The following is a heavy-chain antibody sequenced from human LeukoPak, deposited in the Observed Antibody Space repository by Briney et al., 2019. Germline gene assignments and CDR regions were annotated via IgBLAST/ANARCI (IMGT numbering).Heavy chain of an antibody. CDR1: GFAVSSNY. CDR2: IYSGGST. J-gene: IGHJ4*02. Sequence: PGGSLRLSCAASGFAVSSNYMSWVRQAPGKGLEWVSVIYSGGSTYYADSVKGRFTISRDNSKNTLYLQMNSLRAEDTAVYYCARAASGEFDCWGQGTLVTVSS. CDR3: ARAASGEFDC. D-gene: IGHD3-10*01. V-gene: IGHV3-53*01.